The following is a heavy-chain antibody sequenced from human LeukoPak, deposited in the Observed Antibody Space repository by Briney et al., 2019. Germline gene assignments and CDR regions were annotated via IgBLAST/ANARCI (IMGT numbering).Heavy chain of an antibody. D-gene: IGHD1-26*01. V-gene: IGHV3-66*02. CDR3: ARDGRVGATRLDI. Sequence: GGSLRLSCAASGLTVSSNYMSWVRQAPGKGLEWVSVIYSDDSTYYADSVRGRFTISRDNSKNTLYLQMNSLRAEDTAVYYCARDGRVGATRLDIWGQGTMVTVSS. CDR1: GLTVSSNY. CDR2: IYSDDST. J-gene: IGHJ3*02.